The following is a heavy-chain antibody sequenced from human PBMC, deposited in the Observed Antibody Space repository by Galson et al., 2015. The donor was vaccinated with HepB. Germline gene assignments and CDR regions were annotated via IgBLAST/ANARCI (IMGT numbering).Heavy chain of an antibody. CDR2: LIPVFGPA. J-gene: IGHJ6*02. CDR3: ARDIRATVKSVWGMDV. V-gene: IGHV1-69*13. D-gene: IGHD1-26*01. Sequence: SVKVSCKASGGTFSLYAISWVRQAPGQGLEWMGGLIPVFGPANYAQKFQGRVTITADGSTSTAYMELSSLRSEDTAVYYCARDIRATVKSVWGMDVWGQGTSVTVSS. CDR1: GGTFSLYA.